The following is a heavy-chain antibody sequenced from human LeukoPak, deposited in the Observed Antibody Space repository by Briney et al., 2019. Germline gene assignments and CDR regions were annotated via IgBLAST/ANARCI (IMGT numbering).Heavy chain of an antibody. CDR3: ARDRGLYGDYGYYYGMDV. J-gene: IGHJ6*02. CDR2: IGAYNGNT. D-gene: IGHD4-17*01. CDR1: GYTFTSYG. Sequence: GASVKVSCKASGYTFTSYGISWVRQAPGQGLEWMGWIGAYNGNTNYAQKLQGRVTMTTDTSTSTAYMELRSLRSDDTAVYYCARDRGLYGDYGYYYGMDVWGQGTTVTVSS. V-gene: IGHV1-18*01.